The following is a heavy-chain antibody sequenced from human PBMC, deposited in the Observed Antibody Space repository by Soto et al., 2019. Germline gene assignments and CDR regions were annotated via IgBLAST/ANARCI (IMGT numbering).Heavy chain of an antibody. CDR3: ARAGDDCSTTNCYVIDY. V-gene: IGHV1-3*04. Sequence: ASVKVSCKASGGTFSSYAISWVRQAPGQGLEWMGGINTGNGNTKYSQKFQGRVTITRDTSASTAYMELSSLRSEDTALYYCARAGDDCSTTNCYVIDYWGQGTLVTVSS. CDR1: GGTFSSYA. D-gene: IGHD2-2*01. CDR2: INTGNGNT. J-gene: IGHJ4*02.